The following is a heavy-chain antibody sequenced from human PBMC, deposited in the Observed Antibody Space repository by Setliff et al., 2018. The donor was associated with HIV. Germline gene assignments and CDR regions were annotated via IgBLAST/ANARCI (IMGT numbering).Heavy chain of an antibody. CDR1: GYSFTSYW. CDR3: ASSITVAAGRSHYYYAMDV. D-gene: IGHD2-15*01. J-gene: IGHJ6*02. CDR2: IHPSDSNT. V-gene: IGHV5-51*01. Sequence: PGESLKISCKGSGYSFTSYWIGWVRQMPGKGLEWMGIIHPSDSNTRYSPSFRGQVTISADKSIGTAYLQWSSLKASDTAMYYCASSITVAAGRSHYYYAMDVWGQGTTVTVSS.